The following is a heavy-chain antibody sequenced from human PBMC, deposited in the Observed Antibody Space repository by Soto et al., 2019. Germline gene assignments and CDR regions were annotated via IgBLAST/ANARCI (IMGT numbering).Heavy chain of an antibody. Sequence: PGGSLRLSCAASGFTFSSYWTSWVRQAPGKGLEWVANIKQDGSEKYYVDSVKGRFTISRDNAKNSLYLQMNSLRAEDTAVYYCATEPDILTGGVWGQGTTVTVSS. CDR2: IKQDGSEK. CDR1: GFTFSSYW. D-gene: IGHD3-9*01. CDR3: ATEPDILTGGV. V-gene: IGHV3-7*03. J-gene: IGHJ6*02.